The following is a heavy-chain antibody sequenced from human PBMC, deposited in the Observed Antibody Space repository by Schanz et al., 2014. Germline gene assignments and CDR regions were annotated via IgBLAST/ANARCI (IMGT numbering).Heavy chain of an antibody. CDR2: INTGSNYI. CDR3: AKGRFGELSAFDI. Sequence: VQLVESGGGLVKPGGSLRLSCAASGFSFSDYYMSWIRQAPGKGLEWISFINTGSNYINYADSVKGRFTISGDNTKNSLYLQMNSLRVEDTAVYYCAKGRFGELSAFDIWGQGTMVTVSS. V-gene: IGHV3-11*05. D-gene: IGHD3-10*01. J-gene: IGHJ3*02. CDR1: GFSFSDYY.